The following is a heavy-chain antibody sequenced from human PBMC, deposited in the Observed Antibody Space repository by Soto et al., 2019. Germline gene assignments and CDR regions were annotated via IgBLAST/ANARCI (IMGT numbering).Heavy chain of an antibody. V-gene: IGHV4-39*01. CDR3: ARRISPSDFDS. Sequence: PSETLSLTCIVSGDSTSSRSYYWGWIRQPPGKGLEWIGSIDYSGSTYYTLSLKSRVTLSIDTSKNQFYLRLSSVTATDTALYYCARRISPSDFDSWGQGTLVTVSS. CDR1: GDSTSSRSYY. J-gene: IGHJ4*02. D-gene: IGHD3-16*01. CDR2: IDYSGST.